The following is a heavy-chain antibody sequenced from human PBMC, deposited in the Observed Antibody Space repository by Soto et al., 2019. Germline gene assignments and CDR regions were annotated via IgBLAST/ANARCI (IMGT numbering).Heavy chain of an antibody. CDR2: ISYDGSNK. CDR1: GFTFSSYG. V-gene: IGHV3-30*18. J-gene: IGHJ4*02. D-gene: IGHD4-17*01. CDR3: AKDRVWSTVTTIGDY. Sequence: QVQLVESGGGVVQPGRSLRLSCAASGFTFSSYGMHWVRQAPGKGLEWVAVISYDGSNKYYADSVKGRFTISRDNSKNPLYLQMNSLRAEDTAVYYCAKDRVWSTVTTIGDYWGQGTLVTVSS.